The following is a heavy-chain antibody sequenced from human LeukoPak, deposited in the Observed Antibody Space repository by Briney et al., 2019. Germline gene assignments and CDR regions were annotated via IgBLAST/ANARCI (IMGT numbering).Heavy chain of an antibody. J-gene: IGHJ6*02. D-gene: IGHD3-10*01. CDR1: GFTFSSYA. CDR2: ISGSGGST. V-gene: IGHV3-23*01. Sequence: GGSLRLSCAASGFTFSSYAMSWVRQAPGKGLEWVSAISGSGGSTYYADSVKGRFTISRDNSKNTLYLQMNSLRAEDTAVYCCAKVNYGSGSYRDYYGMDVWGQGTTVTVSS. CDR3: AKVNYGSGSYRDYYGMDV.